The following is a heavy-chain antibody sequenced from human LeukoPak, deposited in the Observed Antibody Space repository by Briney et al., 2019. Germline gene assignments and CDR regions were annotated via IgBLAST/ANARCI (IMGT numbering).Heavy chain of an antibody. Sequence: AGSLRLSCAASRFTFSSYSMNWVRQAPGKGLEGVTSISSSSSYIYYADSVKGRFTISRDNAKNSLYLQMNSLRAEDTAVYYCARLAGPLDAFDIWGQGTMVTVSS. D-gene: IGHD3-10*01. J-gene: IGHJ3*02. CDR2: ISSSSSYI. V-gene: IGHV3-21*01. CDR3: ARLAGPLDAFDI. CDR1: RFTFSSYS.